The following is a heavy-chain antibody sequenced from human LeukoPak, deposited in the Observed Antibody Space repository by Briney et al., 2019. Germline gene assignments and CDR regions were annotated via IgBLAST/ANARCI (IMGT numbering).Heavy chain of an antibody. CDR1: GGSISSSSYY. V-gene: IGHV4-61*05. CDR3: ARRSPYCGSDCYVFDY. J-gene: IGHJ4*02. D-gene: IGHD2-21*02. CDR2: ISYSGYT. Sequence: RPSETLSLTCTVSGGSISSSSYYWGWIRQPPGKGLEWIGYISYSGYTNYNPSLKSRVTISPDTSKNRFSLDLSSVTAADTAVYYCARRSPYCGSDCYVFDYWGQGTLVTVSS.